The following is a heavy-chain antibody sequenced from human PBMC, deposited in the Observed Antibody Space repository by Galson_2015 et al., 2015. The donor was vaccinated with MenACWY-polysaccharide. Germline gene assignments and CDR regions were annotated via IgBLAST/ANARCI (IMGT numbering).Heavy chain of an antibody. Sequence: SLRLSCAASGFTFNRHVMNWVRQAPGKGLEWVSGIADYGGSTYYAESVKGRFTISRDNSKNTLYLEMSSLRADDTAVYYCAKGRDLDRIACRGDCYIAYDFWGQGTLVTVSS. D-gene: IGHD2-21*01. CDR2: IADYGGST. V-gene: IGHV3-23*01. CDR1: GFTFNRHV. J-gene: IGHJ4*02. CDR3: AKGRDLDRIACRGDCYIAYDF.